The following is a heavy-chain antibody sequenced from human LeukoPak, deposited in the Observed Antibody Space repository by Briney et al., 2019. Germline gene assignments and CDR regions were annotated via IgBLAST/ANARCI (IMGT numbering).Heavy chain of an antibody. CDR3: ARDGFDQGEFDY. D-gene: IGHD3-10*01. Sequence: SVKVSCTASGGTFSSYAISWVRQAPGQGLEWMGRIIPILGIANYAQKFQGRVTITADKSTSTAYMELSSLRSEDTAVYYCARDGFDQGEFDYWGQGTLVTVSS. J-gene: IGHJ4*02. CDR2: IIPILGIA. V-gene: IGHV1-69*04. CDR1: GGTFSSYA.